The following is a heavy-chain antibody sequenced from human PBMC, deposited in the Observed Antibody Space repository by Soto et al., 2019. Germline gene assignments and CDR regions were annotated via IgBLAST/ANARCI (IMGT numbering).Heavy chain of an antibody. V-gene: IGHV1-69*12. J-gene: IGHJ4*02. CDR2: IIPIFGTA. CDR1: GGTFSSYA. D-gene: IGHD6-13*01. CDR3: ARDLAAAGYYFDY. Sequence: QVQLVQSGAEVKKPGSSVKVSCKASGGTFSSYAISWVRQAPGQGLEWMGGIIPIFGTANYAQKFQGRVTITADESTSTAYMELSSRRSEDTSVYYCARDLAAAGYYFDYWGQGTLVTVSS.